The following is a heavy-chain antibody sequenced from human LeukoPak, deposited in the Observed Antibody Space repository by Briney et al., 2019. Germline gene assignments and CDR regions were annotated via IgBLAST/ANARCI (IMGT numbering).Heavy chain of an antibody. CDR3: ASGVLPHDY. J-gene: IGHJ4*02. D-gene: IGHD5/OR15-5a*01. Sequence: GGSLRLSCAVSGFSFSNHWMNWVRQAPGKGLEWVANIKEDGSEKYYGEFVKGRFTISRDNAKNSLYLQMSSLRAEDTAVYYCASGVLPHDYWGQGTLVAVSS. CDR2: IKEDGSEK. V-gene: IGHV3-7*01. CDR1: GFSFSNHW.